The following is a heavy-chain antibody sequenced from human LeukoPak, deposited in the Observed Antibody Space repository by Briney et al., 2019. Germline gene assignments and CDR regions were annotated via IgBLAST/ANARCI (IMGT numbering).Heavy chain of an antibody. CDR2: IIPIFGTA. CDR1: GGTFSGYA. V-gene: IGHV1-69*01. Sequence: SVKVSCKASGGTFSGYAISWVRRAPGQGLEWMGGIIPIFGTANYAQKFQGRVTITADESTSTAYMELSSLRSEDTAVYYCARSIVVVVAAGAYYYYGMDVWGKGTTVTVSS. CDR3: ARSIVVVVAAGAYYYYGMDV. D-gene: IGHD2-15*01. J-gene: IGHJ6*04.